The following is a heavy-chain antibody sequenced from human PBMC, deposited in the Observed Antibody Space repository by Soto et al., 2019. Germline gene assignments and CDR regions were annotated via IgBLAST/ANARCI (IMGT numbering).Heavy chain of an antibody. V-gene: IGHV3-23*01. J-gene: IGHJ6*02. D-gene: IGHD6-13*01. Sequence: PGGSLRLSCAASGFTFSSYAMSCVRQAPGKGLEWVSAISGSGGSTYYADSVKGRFTISRDNSKNTLYLQMNSLRAEDTAVYYCAKWYSSSWGYGMDVWGQGTTVTVSS. CDR3: AKWYSSSWGYGMDV. CDR1: GFTFSSYA. CDR2: ISGSGGST.